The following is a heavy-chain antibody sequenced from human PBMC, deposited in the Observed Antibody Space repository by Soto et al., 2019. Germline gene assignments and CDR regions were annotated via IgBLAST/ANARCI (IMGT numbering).Heavy chain of an antibody. J-gene: IGHJ3*01. V-gene: IGHV3-23*01. CDR2: VSSTGTSP. Sequence: GGSLRLSCSASGFTFSNYAMSWVRQSPGKGLEWVSGVSSTGTSPYYAGSVQGRFTISRDNSKNMFYLQMKSLRAEDTAIYYCAKARPSGGYYYVEAFDAWGQGTMVTVSS. CDR1: GFTFSNYA. D-gene: IGHD3-22*01. CDR3: AKARPSGGYYYVEAFDA.